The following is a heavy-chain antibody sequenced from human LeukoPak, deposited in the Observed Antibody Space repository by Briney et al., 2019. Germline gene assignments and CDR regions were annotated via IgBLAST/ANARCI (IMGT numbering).Heavy chain of an antibody. Sequence: SETLSLTCTVSGDSITNYFWSWIRQPPGKGLEWIGYIYYTGNTNYKPSLKSRVTISVDTSTNQFSLRLRSVTAADTAVYYCARGRVVYSAYYFDYWGRGTLVTVSS. J-gene: IGHJ4*02. CDR1: GDSITNYF. CDR3: ARGRVVYSAYYFDY. V-gene: IGHV4-59*01. D-gene: IGHD2-15*01. CDR2: IYYTGNT.